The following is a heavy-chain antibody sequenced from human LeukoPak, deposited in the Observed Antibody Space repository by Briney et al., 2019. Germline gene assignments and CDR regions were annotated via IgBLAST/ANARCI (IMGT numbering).Heavy chain of an antibody. CDR3: ARVRGVAGGNAFDV. Sequence: PSETLSLTCTVSGGSLSNYYWSWIRQPPGKGLEWVGYIYYSGSTNYNPSLKSRVTISVDTSKDQFSLKLSSVTAADTAVYYCARVRGVAGGNAFDVWGQGTMVTVSS. D-gene: IGHD6-19*01. CDR2: IYYSGST. J-gene: IGHJ3*01. CDR1: GGSLSNYY. V-gene: IGHV4-59*01.